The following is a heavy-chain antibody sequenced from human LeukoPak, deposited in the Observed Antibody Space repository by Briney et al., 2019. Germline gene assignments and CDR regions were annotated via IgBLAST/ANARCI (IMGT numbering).Heavy chain of an antibody. J-gene: IGHJ4*02. CDR1: GFTFSSYG. D-gene: IGHD3-3*01. CDR2: IRYDGSNK. Sequence: PGGSLRLSCAASGFTFSSYGMHWVRQAPGKGLEWVAFIRYDGSNKYYADSVKGRFTISRDNSKNTLYLQMNSLRAEDTAVYYCAKDHSFGVVPRTSNWGQGTLVTVSS. CDR3: AKDHSFGVVPRTSN. V-gene: IGHV3-30*02.